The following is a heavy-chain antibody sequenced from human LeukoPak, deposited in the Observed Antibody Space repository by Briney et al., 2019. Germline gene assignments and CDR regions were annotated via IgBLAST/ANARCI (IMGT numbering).Heavy chain of an antibody. D-gene: IGHD4-17*01. J-gene: IGHJ6*03. CDR2: INPSGGST. CDR1: AYTFTSYY. CDR3: ARDNYGDYAHYYYYYMDV. Sequence: ASVKVSCKASAYTFTSYYMHWVRQAPGQGLEWMGIINPSGGSTSYAQKFQGRVTMTRDTSTSTVYMELSSLRSEDTAVYYCARDNYGDYAHYYYYYMDVWGKGTTVTISS. V-gene: IGHV1-46*01.